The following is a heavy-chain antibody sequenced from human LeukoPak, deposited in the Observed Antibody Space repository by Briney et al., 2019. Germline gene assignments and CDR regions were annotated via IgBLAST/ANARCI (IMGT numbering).Heavy chain of an antibody. CDR2: ISYDGSNK. V-gene: IGHV3-30*03. J-gene: IGHJ4*02. CDR3: ASLFDY. CDR1: GFTFSSYG. Sequence: GGSLRPSCAASGFTFSSYGMHWVRQAPGKGLEWVAVISYDGSNKYYADSVKGRFTISRDNSKNTLYLQMNSLRAEDTAVYYCASLFDYWGQGTLVTVSS.